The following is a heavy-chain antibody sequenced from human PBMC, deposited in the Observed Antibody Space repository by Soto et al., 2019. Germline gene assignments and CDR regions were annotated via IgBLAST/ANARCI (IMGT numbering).Heavy chain of an antibody. V-gene: IGHV4-28*01. J-gene: IGHJ5*02. CDR2: IYYTGTT. D-gene: IGHD1-26*01. Sequence: PSETLSLTCAVSGYSITSSYWWGWIRQPPGKGLEWIGYIYYTGTTYYNPSLRSRVTMSVDTSKNQFSLSLRSVSAVDTAVHYCARSVGELLGLDPWGQGSLVTVSS. CDR3: ARSVGELLGLDP. CDR1: GYSITSSYW.